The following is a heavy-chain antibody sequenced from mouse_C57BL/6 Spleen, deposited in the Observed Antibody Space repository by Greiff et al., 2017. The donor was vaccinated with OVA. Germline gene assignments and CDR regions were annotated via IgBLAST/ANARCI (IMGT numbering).Heavy chain of an antibody. Sequence: EVHLVESGGGLVQPGGSLSLSCAASGFTFTDYYMSWVRQPPGKALEWLGFIRNKANGYTTEYSASVKGRFTISRDNSQSILYLQMNALRAEDSATYYCARSSLRYFDYWGQGTTLTVSS. D-gene: IGHD1-1*01. CDR1: GFTFTDYY. J-gene: IGHJ2*01. CDR3: ARSSLRYFDY. CDR2: IRNKANGYTT. V-gene: IGHV7-3*01.